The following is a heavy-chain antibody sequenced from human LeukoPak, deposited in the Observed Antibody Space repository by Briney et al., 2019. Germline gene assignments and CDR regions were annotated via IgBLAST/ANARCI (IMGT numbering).Heavy chain of an antibody. D-gene: IGHD1-26*01. CDR1: GFTFSSYG. Sequence: PGGSLRLSCAASGFTFSSYGMHWVRQAPGKGLEWVAVISYDGSNKYYADSVKGRFTISRDNSKNTLYLQMNSLRAEDTAVYYCARDPKDSGSYHFDYWGQGTLVTVSS. J-gene: IGHJ4*02. CDR2: ISYDGSNK. V-gene: IGHV3-30*03. CDR3: ARDPKDSGSYHFDY.